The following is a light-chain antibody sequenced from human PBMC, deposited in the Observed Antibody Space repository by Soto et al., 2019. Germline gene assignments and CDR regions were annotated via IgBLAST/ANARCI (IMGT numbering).Light chain of an antibody. Sequence: ENVLKQSPATLSLSPGERATLSCRASQSVSSYLAWYQQKPGQAPRLLIYGISTRATGIPARFSGSGSGTEFSLTISSLQSEDFAVYYCQQYSKWPITFGQGTKVDIK. CDR3: QQYSKWPIT. CDR1: QSVSSY. CDR2: GIS. V-gene: IGKV3-15*01. J-gene: IGKJ1*01.